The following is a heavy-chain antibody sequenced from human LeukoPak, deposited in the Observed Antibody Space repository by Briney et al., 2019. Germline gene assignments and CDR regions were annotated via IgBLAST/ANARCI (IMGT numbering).Heavy chain of an antibody. J-gene: IGHJ6*03. V-gene: IGHV3-7*01. CDR1: GGSFSGYY. CDR2: IKQDGSEK. CDR3: ARALKGVRRRLGGTTTFEDYYYMDV. D-gene: IGHD1-26*01. Sequence: ETLSLTCAVYGGSFSGYYWSWIRQPPGKGLEWVANIKQDGSEKYYVDSVKGRFTISRDNAENSLYLQMNSLRAEDTAVYYCARALKGVRRRLGGTTTFEDYYYMDVWGKGTTVTISS.